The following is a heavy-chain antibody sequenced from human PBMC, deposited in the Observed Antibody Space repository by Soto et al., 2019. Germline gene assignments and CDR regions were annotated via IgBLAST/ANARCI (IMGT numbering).Heavy chain of an antibody. D-gene: IGHD3-3*01. V-gene: IGHV1-2*04. CDR3: ARGSAGDFWSGYYSSTYMDV. J-gene: IGHJ6*03. CDR2: INPNSGGT. CDR1: GYTFTGYY. Sequence: GASVKVSCKASGYTFTGYYMHWVRQAPGQGLEWMGWINPNSGGTNYAQKFQGWVTMTRDTSISTAYMELSRLRSDDTAVYYCARGSAGDFWSGYYSSTYMDVWGKGTTVTVSS.